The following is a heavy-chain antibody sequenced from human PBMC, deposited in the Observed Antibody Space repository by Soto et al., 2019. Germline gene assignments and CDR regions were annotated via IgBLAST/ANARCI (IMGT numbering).Heavy chain of an antibody. Sequence: PGESLKISCKGSGYSFTSYWIGWVRQMPGKGLEWMGIIYPGDSDTRYSPSFQGQVTISADKSISTAYLQWSSLKASDTAMYYCASPFAVAGSSYAFDIWGQGTMVTVSS. J-gene: IGHJ3*02. CDR2: IYPGDSDT. CDR1: GYSFTSYW. D-gene: IGHD6-19*01. V-gene: IGHV5-51*01. CDR3: ASPFAVAGSSYAFDI.